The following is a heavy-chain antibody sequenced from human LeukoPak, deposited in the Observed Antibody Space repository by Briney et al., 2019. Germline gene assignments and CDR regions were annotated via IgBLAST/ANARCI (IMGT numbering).Heavy chain of an antibody. Sequence: ASVKVSCKASGGTFTKYGITWVRQAPGQGLEWMGRIIPIIGIVNVGQKFQGRVTITADKPTSTAYLELSSLRSEDTAVYYCARWGNNYFDDSSAYYPADAFDFWGQGTMVTVSS. D-gene: IGHD3-22*01. CDR2: IIPIIGIV. CDR3: ARWGNNYFDDSSAYYPADAFDF. J-gene: IGHJ3*01. CDR1: GGTFTKYG. V-gene: IGHV1-69*04.